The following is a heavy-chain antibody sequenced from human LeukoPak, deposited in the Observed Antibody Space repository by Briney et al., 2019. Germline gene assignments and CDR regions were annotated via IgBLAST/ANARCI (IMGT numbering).Heavy chain of an antibody. Sequence: GRSLRPSCAVSGFTLTSNYMSWVRQAPGKGLEWVAVIYSGGSTYYADSVKGRFTISRDNSKNTLYLQMNSMRAEDTAVYYCARERGDYGTLDYWGQGTLVTVSS. V-gene: IGHV3-53*05. J-gene: IGHJ4*02. CDR1: GFTLTSNY. CDR2: IYSGGST. CDR3: ARERGDYGTLDY. D-gene: IGHD4/OR15-4a*01.